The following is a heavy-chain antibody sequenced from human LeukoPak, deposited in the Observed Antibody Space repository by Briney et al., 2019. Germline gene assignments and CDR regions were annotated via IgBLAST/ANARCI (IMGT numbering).Heavy chain of an antibody. D-gene: IGHD4-17*01. CDR2: ISDYNGST. J-gene: IGHJ4*02. CDR1: GYTFSNYY. Sequence: ASVKVSCKASGYTFSNYYINWARQAPGQGLEWMGWISDYNGSTNYAQKFQSRVTMTTDTSTSTAYMELRSLRSDDTAVYYCATQRNDYGDYFDYWGQGTLVTVSS. V-gene: IGHV1-18*01. CDR3: ATQRNDYGDYFDY.